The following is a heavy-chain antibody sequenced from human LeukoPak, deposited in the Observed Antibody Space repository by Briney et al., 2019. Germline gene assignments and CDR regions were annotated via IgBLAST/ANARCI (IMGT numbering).Heavy chain of an antibody. V-gene: IGHV3-30*02. J-gene: IGHJ3*02. Sequence: GGSLRLSCAASGFTFSTYGIHWVRQAPGKGLEWVAFIRFDGSTKYYADSVEGRFTISRDNPKNTVYLQMNSLRADDTAVYYCARVDTAMVNDAFDIWGQGTMVTVSS. CDR2: IRFDGSTK. CDR1: GFTFSTYG. CDR3: ARVDTAMVNDAFDI. D-gene: IGHD5-18*01.